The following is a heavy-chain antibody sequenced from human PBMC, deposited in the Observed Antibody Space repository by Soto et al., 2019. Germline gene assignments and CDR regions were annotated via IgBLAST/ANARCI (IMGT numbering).Heavy chain of an antibody. CDR2: TYYRSKWYN. J-gene: IGHJ3*02. CDR3: ARGRWSRSGGDDAFDI. CDR1: GDSVSSNSAA. V-gene: IGHV6-1*01. D-gene: IGHD3-10*01. Sequence: PSQTLSLTCAISGDSVSSNSAAWNWIRQSPSRGLEWLGRTYYRSKWYNDYAVSVKSRITINPDTSKNQFSLQLNSVTPEDTAVYYCARGRWSRSGGDDAFDIWGQGTMVTVSS.